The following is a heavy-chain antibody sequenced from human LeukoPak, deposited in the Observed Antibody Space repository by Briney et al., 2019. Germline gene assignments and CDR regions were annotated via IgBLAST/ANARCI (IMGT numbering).Heavy chain of an antibody. Sequence: PSETLSLTCTVSGGSISSSSYYWGWIRQPPGKGLEWIGSIYYSGSTYYNPSLKSRVTISVDTSKNQFSLKLSSVTAADTAVYYCARGVGLHVYYFDYWGQGSLVTVSS. CDR1: GGSISSSSYY. V-gene: IGHV4-39*07. CDR3: ARGVGLHVYYFDY. CDR2: IYYSGST. J-gene: IGHJ4*02. D-gene: IGHD3-16*01.